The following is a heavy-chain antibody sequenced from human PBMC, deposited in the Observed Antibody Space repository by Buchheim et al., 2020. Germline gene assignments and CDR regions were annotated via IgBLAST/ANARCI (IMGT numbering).Heavy chain of an antibody. J-gene: IGHJ4*02. D-gene: IGHD3-10*01. CDR2: ISYDGSNK. CDR1: GFTFSSYG. CDR3: AKDHDYYGSGPSPYYFDY. V-gene: IGHV3-30*18. Sequence: QVQLVESGGGVVQPGRSLRLSCAASGFTFSSYGMHWVRQAPGKGLEWVAVISYDGSNKYYADSVKGRFTTSRDNSQNTLYLQMNSRRAEDTAVYYCAKDHDYYGSGPSPYYFDYWGQGTL.